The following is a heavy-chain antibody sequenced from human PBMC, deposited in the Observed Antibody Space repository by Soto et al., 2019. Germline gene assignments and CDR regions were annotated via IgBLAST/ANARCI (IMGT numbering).Heavy chain of an antibody. D-gene: IGHD2-15*01. CDR2: IYYSGST. Sequence: QVQLQESGPGLVKPSQTLSLTCTVSGGSISSGDYYWSWIRQPPGKGLEWIGYIYYSGSTYYNPCLTSRVTISVGATKNQFSLKLRSVTAAATAVYYWARVADCSGRRCYFSVDYWGQGTLVTVSS. CDR3: ARVADCSGRRCYFSVDY. CDR1: GGSISSGDYY. J-gene: IGHJ4*02. V-gene: IGHV4-30-4*01.